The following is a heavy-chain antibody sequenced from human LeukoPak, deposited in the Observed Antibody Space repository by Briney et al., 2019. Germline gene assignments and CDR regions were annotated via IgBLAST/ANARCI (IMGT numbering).Heavy chain of an antibody. D-gene: IGHD1-7*01. CDR1: GGSISSGSYY. Sequence: PSETLSLTCTVSGGSISSGSYYWSWIRQPAGKGLEWIGRIYTSGSTYYNPSLKSRVTISVDTSKNQFSLKLSSVTAADTAVYYCARVKVELRDAFDIWGQGTMVTVSS. J-gene: IGHJ3*02. V-gene: IGHV4-61*02. CDR3: ARVKVELRDAFDI. CDR2: IYTSGST.